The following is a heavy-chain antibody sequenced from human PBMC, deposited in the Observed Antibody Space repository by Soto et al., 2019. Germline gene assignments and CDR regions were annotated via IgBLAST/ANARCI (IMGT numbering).Heavy chain of an antibody. CDR3: ARVDIVVVPAANPPPGFDI. Sequence: ASVKVSCKASGYTFTSYAMHWVRQAPGQRLEWMGWINAGNGNTKYSQKFQGRVTITRDTSASTAYMELSSLRSEDTAVYYCARVDIVVVPAANPPPGFDIWGQGTMVTVSS. J-gene: IGHJ3*02. CDR1: GYTFTSYA. CDR2: INAGNGNT. D-gene: IGHD2-2*01. V-gene: IGHV1-3*01.